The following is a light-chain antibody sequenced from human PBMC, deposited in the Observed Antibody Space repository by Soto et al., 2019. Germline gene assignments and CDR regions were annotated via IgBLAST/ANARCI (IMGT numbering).Light chain of an antibody. CDR3: QQYNNWPPWT. Sequence: EIVITQSPATQSVSPGERATLSCRASQSVSSNLAWYQQKPGQAPRLLIYGASTRATGIPARFSGSGSGTEFTLTISSLQSEDFAVYYCQQYNNWPPWTFGQGTKVDIK. CDR2: GAS. J-gene: IGKJ1*01. CDR1: QSVSSN. V-gene: IGKV3-15*01.